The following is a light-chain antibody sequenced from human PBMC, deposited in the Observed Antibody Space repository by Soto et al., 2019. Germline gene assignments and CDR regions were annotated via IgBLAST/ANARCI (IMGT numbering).Light chain of an antibody. CDR1: SSNIGSNY. CDR2: MSN. Sequence: QSVLTQPPSASGTPGQRVTISCSGSSSNIGSNYVYWYQQLPGTAPKLLIYMSNQRPSGVPDRFSGSKSGTSASLAISGLRSEDEADYYCAAWDDSLSGWLFGGGTKLTVL. J-gene: IGLJ3*02. CDR3: AAWDDSLSGWL. V-gene: IGLV1-47*01.